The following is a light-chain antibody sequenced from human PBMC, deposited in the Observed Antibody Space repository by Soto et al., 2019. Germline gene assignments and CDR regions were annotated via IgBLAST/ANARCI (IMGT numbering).Light chain of an antibody. J-gene: IGKJ1*01. CDR1: QSVSSSY. V-gene: IGKV3-20*01. CDR2: GAS. Sequence: IGFTQSPGTLSLSPGERATLSCRASQSVSSSYLAWYQQKPGQAPRLLIYGASSRATGIPDRFSGSGSGTDFTLTISRLEPEDFAVYYCQQYGSSQWTFGQGTKVDIK. CDR3: QQYGSSQWT.